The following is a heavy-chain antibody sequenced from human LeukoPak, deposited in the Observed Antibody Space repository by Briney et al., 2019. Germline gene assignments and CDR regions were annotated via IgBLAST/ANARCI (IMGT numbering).Heavy chain of an antibody. CDR1: GFTFSDYY. V-gene: IGHV3-11*05. CDR2: ISSSSSYT. Sequence: TGGSLRLSCAASGFTFSDYYMSWIRQAPGKGLEWVSYISSSSSYTNYADSVKGRFTISRDNAKNSLYLQMNSLRAEDTAVYYCAREVATYYYDSSGYYPDYWGQGTLVTVSS. D-gene: IGHD3-22*01. CDR3: AREVATYYYDSSGYYPDY. J-gene: IGHJ4*02.